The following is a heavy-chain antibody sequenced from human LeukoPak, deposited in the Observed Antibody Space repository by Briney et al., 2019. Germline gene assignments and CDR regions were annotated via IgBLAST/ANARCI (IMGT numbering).Heavy chain of an antibody. J-gene: IGHJ4*02. CDR2: ISSNGGST. Sequence: GGSLRLSCAASGFTFSSYAMHWVRQAPGKGLEYVSAISSNGGSTYYANSVKGRFTISRDNSKNTLYLQMGSLRAEDMSVYYCARVETRPWNYTYWAQGTRFTVSS. D-gene: IGHD3-3*01. V-gene: IGHV3-64*01. CDR3: ARVETRPWNYTY. CDR1: GFTFSSYA.